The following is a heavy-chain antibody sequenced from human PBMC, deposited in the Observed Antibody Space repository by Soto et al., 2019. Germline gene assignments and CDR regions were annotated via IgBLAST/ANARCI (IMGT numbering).Heavy chain of an antibody. V-gene: IGHV4-59*01. CDR1: GGSISSYY. CDR2: IYYSGST. Sequence: SETLSLTCTVSGGSISSYYWSWIRQPPGKGLEWIGYIYYSGSTNYNPSLKSRVTISVDTSKNQFSLKLSSVTAADTAVYYCARDSPNTSGWYIDYWGQGTLVTVSS. CDR3: ARDSPNTSGWYIDY. J-gene: IGHJ4*02. D-gene: IGHD6-19*01.